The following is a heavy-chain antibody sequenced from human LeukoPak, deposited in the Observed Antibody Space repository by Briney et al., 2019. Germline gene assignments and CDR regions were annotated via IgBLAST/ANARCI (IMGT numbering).Heavy chain of an antibody. V-gene: IGHV1-69*13. CDR2: IIPIFGTA. CDR1: GGTFSSYA. CDR3: ARDLLVTIFGVVMQRDDAFDI. D-gene: IGHD3-3*01. J-gene: IGHJ3*02. Sequence: SVKVSCTASGGTFSSYAISWVRQAPGQGLEWMGGIIPIFGTANYARKFQGRVTITADESTSTAYMELSSLRSEDTAVYYCARDLLVTIFGVVMQRDDAFDIWGQGTMVTVSS.